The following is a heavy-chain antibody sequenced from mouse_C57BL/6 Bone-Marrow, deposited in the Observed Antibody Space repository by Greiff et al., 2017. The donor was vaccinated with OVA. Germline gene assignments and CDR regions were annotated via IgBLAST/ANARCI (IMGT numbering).Heavy chain of an antibody. J-gene: IGHJ3*01. CDR2: SRNKANDYTK. CDR1: GFTFSDFY. CDR3: ARDAEFAY. V-gene: IGHV7-1*01. Sequence: EVKLVESGGGLVQSGRSLRLSCATSGFTFSDFYMEWVRQAPGKGLEWIAASRNKANDYTKEYSASVKGRFIVSRDTSQSILYLQMNALGAEDTAIYYCARDAEFAYWGQGTLVTVSA.